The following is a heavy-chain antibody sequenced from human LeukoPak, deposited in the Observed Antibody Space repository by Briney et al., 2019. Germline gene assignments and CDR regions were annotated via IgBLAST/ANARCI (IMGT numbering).Heavy chain of an antibody. CDR3: ARGRITIFGVANMDV. D-gene: IGHD3-3*01. J-gene: IGHJ6*03. CDR2: MNPNSGNT. CDR1: GGTFSSYA. V-gene: IGHV1-8*03. Sequence: ASVKVSCKASGGTFSSYAISWVRQAPGQGLEWMGWMNPNSGNTGYAQKFQGRVTITRNTSISTAYMELSSLRSEDTAVYYCARGRITIFGVANMDVWGKGTTVTVSS.